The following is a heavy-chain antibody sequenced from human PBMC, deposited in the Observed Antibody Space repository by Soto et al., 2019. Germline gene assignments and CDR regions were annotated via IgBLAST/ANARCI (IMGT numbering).Heavy chain of an antibody. Sequence: ASAKVSCKASGYTFTSYYMHWVRQAPGQGLEWMGIINPSGGSTSYAQKFQGRVTMTRDTSTSTVYMELSSLRSEDTAVYYCARDGDIVLMVYAIPYYYGMDVWGQGTTVTVS. V-gene: IGHV1-46*01. CDR3: ARDGDIVLMVYAIPYYYGMDV. CDR2: INPSGGST. D-gene: IGHD2-8*01. J-gene: IGHJ6*02. CDR1: GYTFTSYY.